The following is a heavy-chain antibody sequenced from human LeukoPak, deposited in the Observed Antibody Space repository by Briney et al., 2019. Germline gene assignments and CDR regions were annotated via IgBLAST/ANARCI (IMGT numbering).Heavy chain of an antibody. J-gene: IGHJ4*02. CDR3: VRWSGTYPLYYLDY. CDR2: IRHDGGDK. Sequence: GGSLRLSCATSGYTFSSHGLHWVRQAPGKGLECVASIRHDGGDKYYSESVKGRFIISKDNTKNRLFLYMNSLRPEDTAVYYCVRWSGTYPLYYLDYWGQGTLVTVSS. CDR1: GYTFSSHG. V-gene: IGHV3-30*02. D-gene: IGHD1-26*01.